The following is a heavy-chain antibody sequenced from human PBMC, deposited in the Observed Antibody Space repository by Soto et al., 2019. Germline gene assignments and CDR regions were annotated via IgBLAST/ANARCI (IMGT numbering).Heavy chain of an antibody. CDR2: INPSGGST. Sequence: ASVKVSCKASGYTFTSYYMHWVRQAPGQGLEWMGIINPSGGSTSYAQKFQGRVTMTRDTSTSTVYMELSSLRSEDTAVYYCARYAGAYYEFWSGYSNYFDYWGQGTLVTVSS. V-gene: IGHV1-46*01. CDR1: GYTFTSYY. J-gene: IGHJ4*02. D-gene: IGHD3-3*01. CDR3: ARYAGAYYEFWSGYSNYFDY.